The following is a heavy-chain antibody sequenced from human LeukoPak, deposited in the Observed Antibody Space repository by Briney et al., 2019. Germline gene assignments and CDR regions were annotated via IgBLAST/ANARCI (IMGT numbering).Heavy chain of an antibody. V-gene: IGHV4-39*07. CDR2: INHSGST. Sequence: SETLSLTCTVSGGSITSRTYYWGWIRQPPGKGLEWIGEINHSGSTNYNPSLKSRVTISVDTSKNQFSLKLSSVTAADTAVYYCARGSEAGFDPWGQGTLVTVSS. J-gene: IGHJ5*02. CDR3: ARGSEAGFDP. CDR1: GGSITSRTYY.